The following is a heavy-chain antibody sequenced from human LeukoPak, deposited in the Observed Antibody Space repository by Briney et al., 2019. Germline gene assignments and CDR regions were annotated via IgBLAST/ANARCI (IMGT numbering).Heavy chain of an antibody. CDR1: GFTFSDYF. CDR3: ARGGHCSSSSCYLGAFDI. D-gene: IGHD2-2*01. V-gene: IGHV3-11*04. CDR2: ISSSGTTT. Sequence: GGSLRLSCVASGFTFSDYFMTWIRQAPGKGLEWVSYISSSGTTTYYADSVKGRSTISRDNAKNSLYLQVNSLRAEDTAVYYCARGGHCSSSSCYLGAFDIWGQGTMVTVSS. J-gene: IGHJ3*02.